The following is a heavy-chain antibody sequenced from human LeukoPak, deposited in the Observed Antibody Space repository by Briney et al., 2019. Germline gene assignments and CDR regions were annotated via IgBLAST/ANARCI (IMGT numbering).Heavy chain of an antibody. J-gene: IGHJ4*02. Sequence: GGSLRLSCAASGFTFSSYWMSWVRQAPGKGLEWVANIKQDGSEKYYVDSVKGRFTISRDNAKNSLYLQMNSLRAEDTAVYYCARLNFKLRWYYFDYWGQGTLVTVSS. V-gene: IGHV3-7*02. CDR3: ARLNFKLRWYYFDY. CDR2: IKQDGSEK. CDR1: GFTFSSYW. D-gene: IGHD4-23*01.